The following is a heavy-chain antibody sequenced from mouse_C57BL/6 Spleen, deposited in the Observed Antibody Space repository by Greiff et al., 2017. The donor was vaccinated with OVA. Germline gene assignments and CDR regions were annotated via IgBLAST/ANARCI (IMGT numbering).Heavy chain of an antibody. D-gene: IGHD1-1*01. CDR3: ARQDGSRESYWYFDV. CDR1: GFTFSSYG. J-gene: IGHJ1*03. V-gene: IGHV5-6*01. CDR2: ISSGGSYT. Sequence: EVKLMESGGDLVKPGGSLKLSCAASGFTFSSYGMSWVRQTPDKRLEWVATISSGGSYTYYTDSVKGRFTNSRDNGKNTLYLQMSSLKSEDTAMYYCARQDGSRESYWYFDVWGTGTTVTVSS.